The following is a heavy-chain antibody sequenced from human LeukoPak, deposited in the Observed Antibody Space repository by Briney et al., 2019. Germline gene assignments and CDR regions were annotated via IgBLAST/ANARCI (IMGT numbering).Heavy chain of an antibody. D-gene: IGHD4-17*01. CDR3: AKSINNYGDINYFDC. CDR1: GFTFSSYA. V-gene: IGHV3-23*01. Sequence: GGSLRLSCAASGFTFSSYAMSWVRQAPGKGLEWVSAISGSGGSTYYADSVKGRFTISRDNSKNTLYLQMDSLRAEDTAVYYCAKSINNYGDINYFDCWGQGTLVTVSS. J-gene: IGHJ4*02. CDR2: ISGSGGST.